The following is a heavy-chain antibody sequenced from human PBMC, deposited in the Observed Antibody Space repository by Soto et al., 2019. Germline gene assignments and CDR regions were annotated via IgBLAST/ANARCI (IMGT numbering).Heavy chain of an antibody. CDR2: INPNSGGT. J-gene: IGHJ4*02. Sequence: ASVKVSCKASGYTFTGYYMHWVRQAPGQGLEWMGWINPNSGGTNYAQKFQGWVTMTRDTSISTAYMELSRLRSDDTAVYYCARTYGSGSYYNYYFDYWGQGTLVTVSS. D-gene: IGHD3-10*01. CDR3: ARTYGSGSYYNYYFDY. V-gene: IGHV1-2*04. CDR1: GYTFTGYY.